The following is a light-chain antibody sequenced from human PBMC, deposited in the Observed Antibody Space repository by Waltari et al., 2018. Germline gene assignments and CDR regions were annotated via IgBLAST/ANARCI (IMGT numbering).Light chain of an antibody. J-gene: IGKJ4*01. CDR1: QSVSSN. Sequence: EIVLTQSPATLSLSPGERATLSCRASQSVSSNLAWYQQKPGQAPRRLIYDASNRATGIPARFSGSESRTDVTLTISSLEPEDFAVCYCQLRSNWPRTFGGGTKVEIK. CDR2: DAS. V-gene: IGKV3-11*01. CDR3: QLRSNWPRT.